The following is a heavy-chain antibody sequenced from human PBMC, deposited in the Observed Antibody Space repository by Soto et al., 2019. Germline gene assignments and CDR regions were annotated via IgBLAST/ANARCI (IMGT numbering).Heavy chain of an antibody. J-gene: IGHJ6*02. D-gene: IGHD4-17*01. CDR1: GYTFSNYY. V-gene: IGHV1-46*01. Sequence: QVHLVQSGAEVKKPGASVTFPCKASGYTFSNYYMHWVRQAPGQGLEWVGIINPSGGGTTYAQNFQGRVTMTRDTSTSTVYMELNSLRSEDTAVYYCATPPKLTDFGDRGYYGMDVWGHGTTVTVSS. CDR2: INPSGGGT. CDR3: ATPPKLTDFGDRGYYGMDV.